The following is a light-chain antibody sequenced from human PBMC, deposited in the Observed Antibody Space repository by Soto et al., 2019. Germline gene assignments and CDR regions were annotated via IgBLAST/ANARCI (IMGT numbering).Light chain of an antibody. CDR3: QRYNTYPYT. V-gene: IGKV1-5*01. CDR2: DVS. CDR1: QSISSW. Sequence: DIQMTQSPSTLSASVGDRVTITCRASQSISSWLAWYQQKPGKAPKLLMYDVSSLESGVPSRFSGSGSGTEFTLTISNLQPYDFATYYCQRYNTYPYTFGQGTKLEIK. J-gene: IGKJ2*01.